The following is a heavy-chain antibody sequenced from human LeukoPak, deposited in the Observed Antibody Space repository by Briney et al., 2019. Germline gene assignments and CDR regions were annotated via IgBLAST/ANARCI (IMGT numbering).Heavy chain of an antibody. D-gene: IGHD3-16*01. CDR1: GFTFSDYY. V-gene: IGHV3-11*01. CDR2: ISSSGSTI. J-gene: IGHJ4*02. CDR3: AKGGMVNPTPSDY. Sequence: GGSLRLSCAASGFTFSDYYMSWIRQAPGKGLEWVSYISSSGSTIYYADSVKGRFTISSDNAKNSLYLQMNSLRAEDTAVYYCAKGGMVNPTPSDYWGQGTLVTVSS.